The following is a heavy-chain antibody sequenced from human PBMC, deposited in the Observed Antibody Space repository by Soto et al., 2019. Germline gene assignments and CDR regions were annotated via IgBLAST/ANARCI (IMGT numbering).Heavy chain of an antibody. CDR1: GFTVSSYS. CDR2: ISSSSSYI. CDR3: ASDVDGAFDI. D-gene: IGHD3-9*01. J-gene: IGHJ3*02. Sequence: GGSLRLSCAASGFTVSSYSMNWVRQAPGKGLEWVSSISSSSSYIYYADSVKGRFTISRDNAKNSLYLQMNSLRAEDTAVYYCASDVDGAFDIWGQGTMVTVSS. V-gene: IGHV3-21*01.